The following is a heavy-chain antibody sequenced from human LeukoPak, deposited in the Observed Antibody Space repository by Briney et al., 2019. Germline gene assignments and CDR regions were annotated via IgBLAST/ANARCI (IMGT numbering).Heavy chain of an antibody. Sequence: GGSLRLSCAASGFTFSSYSINWVRQAPGKGLEWVAFIRYDGSNKYYADSVKGRFTISRDNSKNTLYLQMNSLRAEDTAVYYSYTGLGALDYWGQGTLVTVSS. D-gene: IGHD3-10*01. V-gene: IGHV3-30*02. CDR2: IRYDGSNK. CDR3: YTGLGALDY. J-gene: IGHJ4*02. CDR1: GFTFSSYS.